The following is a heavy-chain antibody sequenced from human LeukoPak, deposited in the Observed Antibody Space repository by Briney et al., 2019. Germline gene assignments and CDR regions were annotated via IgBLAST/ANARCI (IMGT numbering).Heavy chain of an antibody. Sequence: ASVKVSCKASGGTFISYAISWARQAPGQGLEWMGRIIPIFGTANYAQKFQGRVTITTDESTSTAYMELSSLRSEDTAVYYCARHAYCGGDCYSFDYWGQGTLVTVSS. V-gene: IGHV1-69*05. CDR3: ARHAYCGGDCYSFDY. J-gene: IGHJ4*02. CDR1: GGTFISYA. CDR2: IIPIFGTA. D-gene: IGHD2-21*02.